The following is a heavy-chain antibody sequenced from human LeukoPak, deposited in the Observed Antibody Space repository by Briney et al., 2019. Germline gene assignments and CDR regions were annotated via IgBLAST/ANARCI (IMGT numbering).Heavy chain of an antibody. CDR1: GFTFSGYG. Sequence: GGSLRLSCAASGFTFSGYGMSWVRQAPGKGLEWVSGISGRGDNTDYADSVKGRFTISRDNSKNTLYLQMNSLRAENTAVYYCAKSDDYNDRYYFVSWGQGTLVTVSS. CDR3: AKSDDYNDRYYFVS. J-gene: IGHJ4*02. V-gene: IGHV3-23*01. D-gene: IGHD5-24*01. CDR2: ISGRGDNT.